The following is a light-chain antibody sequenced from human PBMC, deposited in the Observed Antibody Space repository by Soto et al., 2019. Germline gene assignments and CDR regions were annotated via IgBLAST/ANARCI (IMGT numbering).Light chain of an antibody. V-gene: IGKV3-20*01. Sequence: EIVLTQSPGTLSLSPGERVTLSCRASQSVSSNYLAWYQQKPGQAPRLLIYGASSRATGIPDRFSGSGSGTDFTLTISRLEPEDFAVYYCQQYGSSSITFGQGTRLEIK. CDR2: GAS. CDR1: QSVSSNY. CDR3: QQYGSSSIT. J-gene: IGKJ5*01.